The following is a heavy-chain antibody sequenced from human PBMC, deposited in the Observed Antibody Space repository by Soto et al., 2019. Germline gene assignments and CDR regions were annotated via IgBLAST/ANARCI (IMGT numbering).Heavy chain of an antibody. CDR3: ARGYYDSSGYYWGDAFDI. Sequence: GASVKVSCKASGYTFTSYGISWVRQAPGQGLEWMGWISAYNGNTNYAQNLQGRVTMTTDTSTSTAYMELRSLRSDDTAVYYCARGYYDSSGYYWGDAFDIWGQGTMVTVSS. CDR1: GYTFTSYG. D-gene: IGHD3-22*01. CDR2: ISAYNGNT. V-gene: IGHV1-18*04. J-gene: IGHJ3*02.